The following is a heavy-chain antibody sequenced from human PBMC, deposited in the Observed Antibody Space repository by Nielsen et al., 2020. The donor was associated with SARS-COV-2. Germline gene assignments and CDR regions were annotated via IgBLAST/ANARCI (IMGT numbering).Heavy chain of an antibody. CDR3: TRRVAGGTMDV. V-gene: IGHV3-23*01. D-gene: IGHD6-19*01. CDR2: IHGSGDET. J-gene: IGHJ6*02. CDR1: GLTFSSSI. Sequence: GGSLRLSCTTSGLTFSSSIMAWVRRAPGKGLEWCSSIHGSGDETHYADSLKGRFTISRDNSKNTLYLQMNSLGADDTAIYYCTRRVAGGTMDVWGQGTTVTVSS.